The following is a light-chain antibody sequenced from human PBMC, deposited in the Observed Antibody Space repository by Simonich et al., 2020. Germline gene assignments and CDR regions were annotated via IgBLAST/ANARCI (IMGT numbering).Light chain of an antibody. CDR3: SSYTSSSTLV. Sequence: QSALTQPASVSGSPGHSITISCTGTSGDVGGYNYVSWYQHHPGKAPKLMIYDVRKRPAGVSIRFSGSKSGNTASRTISGLQAEDEADYYCSSYTSSSTLVFGGGTKLTVL. CDR2: DVR. J-gene: IGLJ2*01. CDR1: SGDVGGYNY. V-gene: IGLV2-14*03.